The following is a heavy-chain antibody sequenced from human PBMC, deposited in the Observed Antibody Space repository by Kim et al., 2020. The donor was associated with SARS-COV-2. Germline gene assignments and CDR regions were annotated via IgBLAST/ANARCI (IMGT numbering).Heavy chain of an antibody. J-gene: IGHJ4*02. V-gene: IGHV4-39*01. CDR3: ARLHREKYSGYD. CDR2: IYYSGST. Sequence: SETLSLTCTVSGGSISSSSYYWGWIRQPPGKGLEWIGSIYYSGSTYYNPSLKSRVTISVDTSKNQFSLKLSSVTAADTAVYYCARLHREKYSGYDWGQGTLVTVSS. CDR1: GGSISSSSYY. D-gene: IGHD5-12*01.